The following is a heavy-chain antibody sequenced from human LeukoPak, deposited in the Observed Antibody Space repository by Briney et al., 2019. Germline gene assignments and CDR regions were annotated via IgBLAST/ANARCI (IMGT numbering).Heavy chain of an antibody. Sequence: SETLSLTCTVFGGSISSYYWSWIRQTARKGLEWIGRIYNTGSTDYSPSLRSRVTISVDKSKNQLSLKLNSVTAADTAVYYCASSAAVGGVKWFDPWGQGTLVTVSS. J-gene: IGHJ5*02. V-gene: IGHV4-4*07. CDR1: GGSISSYY. CDR2: IYNTGST. D-gene: IGHD6-19*01. CDR3: ASSAAVGGVKWFDP.